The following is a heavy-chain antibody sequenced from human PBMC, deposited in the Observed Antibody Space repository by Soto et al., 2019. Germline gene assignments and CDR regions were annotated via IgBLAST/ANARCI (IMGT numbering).Heavy chain of an antibody. CDR1: VDSVSSNSAA. Sequence: PSQTLSLTCAISVDSVSSNSAAWNWIRQSPSRGLEWLGRTYYRSKWYNDYAVSVKSRITINPDTSKNQFSLQLNSVTPEDTAVYYCARGEILWWSSSYFEYWGQGTLVTVYS. CDR3: ARGEILWWSSSYFEY. V-gene: IGHV6-1*01. CDR2: TYYRSKWYN. D-gene: IGHD2-21*01. J-gene: IGHJ4*02.